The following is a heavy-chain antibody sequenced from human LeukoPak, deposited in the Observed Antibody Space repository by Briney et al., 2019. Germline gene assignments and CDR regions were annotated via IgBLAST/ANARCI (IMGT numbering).Heavy chain of an antibody. CDR2: INHSGST. V-gene: IGHV4-34*01. D-gene: IGHD3-10*01. CDR3: ARGLSWLNSGLGY. J-gene: IGHJ4*02. CDR1: GRSFSGYY. Sequence: SETLSLTCAVYGRSFSGYYWSWIRQPPGKGLEWIGEINHSGSTNYNPSLRSRVTISVDTSKNQFSLKLSSVTAADTAVYYCARGLSWLNSGLGYWGQGTLVTVSS.